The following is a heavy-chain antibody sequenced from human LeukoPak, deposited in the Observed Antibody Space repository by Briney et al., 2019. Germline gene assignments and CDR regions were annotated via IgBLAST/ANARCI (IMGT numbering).Heavy chain of an antibody. D-gene: IGHD5-18*01. CDR1: GYTLTELS. CDR2: FDPEDGET. J-gene: IGHJ3*02. V-gene: IGHV1-24*01. Sequence: ASVKVSCKVSGYTLTELSMHWVRQAPGKGLEWMGGFDPEDGETIYAQKFQGRITMTTDTSTSTAYMELRSLRSDDTAVYYCARGFSYAYGAFDIWGQGTMVTVSS. CDR3: ARGFSYAYGAFDI.